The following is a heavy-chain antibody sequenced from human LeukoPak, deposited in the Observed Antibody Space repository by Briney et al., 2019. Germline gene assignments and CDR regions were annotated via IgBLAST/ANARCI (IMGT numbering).Heavy chain of an antibody. J-gene: IGHJ4*02. CDR3: ARGNRGYSYGPLDY. V-gene: IGHV4-59*12. CDR2: IYYSGST. CDR1: GGSISSYY. D-gene: IGHD5-18*01. Sequence: SETLSLTCTVSGGSISSYYWSWIRQPPGKGLEWIGYIYYSGSTNYNPSLKSRVTISVDKSKNQFSLKLSSVTAADTAVYYCARGNRGYSYGPLDYWGQGTLVTVSS.